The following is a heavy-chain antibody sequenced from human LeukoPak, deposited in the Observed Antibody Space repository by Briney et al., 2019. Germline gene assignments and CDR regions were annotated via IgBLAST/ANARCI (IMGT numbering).Heavy chain of an antibody. CDR3: ARGSRGYYDSSGYSLLGY. D-gene: IGHD3-22*01. CDR1: GYSLTSYW. V-gene: IGHV5-51*01. CDR2: IYPGDSDT. Sequence: GESLKISCKGSGYSLTSYWIGWVRQMPGKGLEWMGIIYPGDSDTRYSPSFQGQVTISADKSISTAYLQWSSLKASDTAMYYCARGSRGYYDSSGYSLLGYWGQGTLVTVSS. J-gene: IGHJ4*02.